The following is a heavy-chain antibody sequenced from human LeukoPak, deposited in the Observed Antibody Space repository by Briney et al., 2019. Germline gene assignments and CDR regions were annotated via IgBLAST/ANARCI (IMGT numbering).Heavy chain of an antibody. CDR1: GYSISSGYY. D-gene: IGHD1-14*01. CDR3: ARDTYKFNTGYYFDY. Sequence: SETLSLTCTVSGYSISSGYYWSWIRQPAGKGLEWIGLISTSGSTNYNPSLKSRVTMSVDTSKNQFSLKLSSVTAADTAVYYCARDTYKFNTGYYFDYWGQGTLVTVSS. J-gene: IGHJ4*02. CDR2: ISTSGST. V-gene: IGHV4-4*07.